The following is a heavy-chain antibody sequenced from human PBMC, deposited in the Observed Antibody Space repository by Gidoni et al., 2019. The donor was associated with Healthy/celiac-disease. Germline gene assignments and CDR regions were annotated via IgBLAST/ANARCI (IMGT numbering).Heavy chain of an antibody. J-gene: IGHJ6*03. CDR2: INHSGST. CDR1: GGSFSGYY. CDR3: ARGFWSGFLYYYYMDV. V-gene: IGHV4-34*01. Sequence: QVQLQQWGAGLLKPSETLSLTCAVYGGSFSGYYWSWIRQPPGKGLEWIGEINHSGSTNYNTSLKSRVTISVDTSKNQFSLKLSSVTAADTAVYYCARGFWSGFLYYYYMDVWGKGTTVTVSS. D-gene: IGHD3-3*01.